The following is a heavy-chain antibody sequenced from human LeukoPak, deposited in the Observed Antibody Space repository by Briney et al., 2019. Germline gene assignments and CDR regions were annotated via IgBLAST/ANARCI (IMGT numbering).Heavy chain of an antibody. J-gene: IGHJ4*02. CDR1: GYTFTYYD. Sequence: ASVKVSCKASGYTFTYYDINWVQQATGQGLGWMGWMNPHNGNTGYAQKFQGTVTMTRDTSISTAYMELSSLRSEDTAVYYCVRFVIDSSGSYYSFFDYRGQGTLVTVSS. V-gene: IGHV1-8*01. CDR3: VRFVIDSSGSYYSFFDY. D-gene: IGHD3-22*01. CDR2: MNPHNGNT.